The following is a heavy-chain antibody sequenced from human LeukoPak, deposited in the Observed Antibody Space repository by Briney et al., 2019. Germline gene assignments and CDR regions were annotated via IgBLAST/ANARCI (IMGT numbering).Heavy chain of an antibody. CDR2: ILESGGST. CDR1: GFTFSNYA. J-gene: IGHJ6*02. CDR3: AKRSPRDYYYNMDV. V-gene: IGHV3-23*01. Sequence: PGGSLRLSCAASGFTFSNYAMSRVRQAPGKGLGWVSAILESGGSTYYADSVKGRFTISRDNSKNTLYLQMNSLRAEDTAVYYCAKRSPRDYYYNMDVWGQGTTVTVSS.